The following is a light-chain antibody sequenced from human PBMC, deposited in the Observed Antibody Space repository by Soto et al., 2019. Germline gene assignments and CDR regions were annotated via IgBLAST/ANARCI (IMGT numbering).Light chain of an antibody. Sequence: QTVVTQEPSFSVSPGGTVTRTCGLISGSVSTNYYPSWDQPAPGQAPRTLVYMTNSRSPGVPDRFSGSILGNTAALTITGAQAEDESDYYCALYMNNEWIFGGGTKLNVL. CDR2: MTN. J-gene: IGLJ2*01. CDR1: SGSVSTNYY. V-gene: IGLV8-61*01. CDR3: ALYMNNEWI.